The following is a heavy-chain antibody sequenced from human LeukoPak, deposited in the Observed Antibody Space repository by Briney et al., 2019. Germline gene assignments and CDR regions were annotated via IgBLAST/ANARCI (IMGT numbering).Heavy chain of an antibody. CDR1: GFTFSRHD. D-gene: IGHD4-17*01. CDR2: TRNDGYNK. J-gene: IGHJ4*02. Sequence: PGGSLRLSCAAYGFTFSRHDMHWVRQAPGKGLEWIAFTRNDGYNKNYADSVKGRFTISGDNSNNMLYLPMNSLRAEDTSLYVCAIVGSTDYGDLCLDGCGQGSLVSVSS. CDR3: AIVGSTDYGDLCLDG. V-gene: IGHV3-30*02.